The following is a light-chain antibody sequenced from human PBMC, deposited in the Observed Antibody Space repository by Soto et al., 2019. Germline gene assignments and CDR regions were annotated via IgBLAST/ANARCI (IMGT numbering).Light chain of an antibody. CDR3: KQYGSSPGT. CDR1: QSVSSGY. J-gene: IGKJ1*01. Sequence: EIVLTQSPGTLSLSPGERATLSCRASQSVSSGYLAWYQQKPGQAPRLLIYGASSRATGIPDRFSGSGSGTDFTLTISRLEPEDFAVYYCKQYGSSPGTFGQGPKADIK. CDR2: GAS. V-gene: IGKV3-20*01.